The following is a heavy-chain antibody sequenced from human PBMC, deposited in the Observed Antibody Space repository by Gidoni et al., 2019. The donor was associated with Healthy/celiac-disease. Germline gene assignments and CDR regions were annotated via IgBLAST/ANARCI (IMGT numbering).Heavy chain of an antibody. Sequence: QLQLQESGPGLVKPSETLSLTCTVSGGSISSSSYYWGWIRQPPGKGLEWIGSIYYSGSTYYNPSLKSRVTISVDTSKNQFSLKLSSVTAADTAVYYCARLPVAGTGYFDYWGQGTLVTVSS. V-gene: IGHV4-39*01. CDR2: IYYSGST. D-gene: IGHD6-19*01. CDR1: GGSISSSSYY. CDR3: ARLPVAGTGYFDY. J-gene: IGHJ4*02.